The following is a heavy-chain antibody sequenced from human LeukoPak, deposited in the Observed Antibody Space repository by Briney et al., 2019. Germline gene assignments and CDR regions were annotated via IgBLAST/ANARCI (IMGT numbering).Heavy chain of an antibody. D-gene: IGHD5-18*01. Sequence: PGRSLRLSCAASGFTFSSYSMNWVRQAPGKGLEWVSAISGSGGSTYYADSVKGRFTISRDNSNNTLYLQMNSLRAEDTAVYYCAKDAADTAMVYYYYMDAWGKGTTVTVSS. V-gene: IGHV3-23*01. J-gene: IGHJ6*03. CDR2: ISGSGGST. CDR1: GFTFSSYS. CDR3: AKDAADTAMVYYYYMDA.